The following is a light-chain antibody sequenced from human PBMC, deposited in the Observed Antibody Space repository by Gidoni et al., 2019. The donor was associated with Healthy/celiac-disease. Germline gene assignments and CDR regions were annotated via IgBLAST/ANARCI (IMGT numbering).Light chain of an antibody. J-gene: IGKJ2*01. CDR1: QSVSSY. Sequence: EIVLTQSPATLSLSPGERATLSCRASQSVSSYLAWYQHKPGQAPRLLIYDASNRATGIPARFSGSGSGTDFTLTISILEPEDFAVYYCQQRSNWPSYTFGQGTKLEIK. CDR3: QQRSNWPSYT. V-gene: IGKV3-11*01. CDR2: DAS.